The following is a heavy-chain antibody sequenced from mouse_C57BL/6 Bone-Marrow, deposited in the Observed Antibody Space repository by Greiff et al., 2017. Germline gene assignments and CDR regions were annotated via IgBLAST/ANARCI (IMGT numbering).Heavy chain of an antibody. Sequence: QVQLKQPGAELVMPGASVKLSCKASGYTFTSYWMHWVKQRPGQGLEWIGGIDPSDSYTNYNQKFKGKSTLAVDNSSSAAYMQLRRLTSEDSEVYYCSREDYDYDDYAMDYWGQGTSVTVSS. V-gene: IGHV1-69*01. CDR1: GYTFTSYW. D-gene: IGHD2-4*01. J-gene: IGHJ4*01. CDR2: IDPSDSYT. CDR3: SREDYDYDDYAMDY.